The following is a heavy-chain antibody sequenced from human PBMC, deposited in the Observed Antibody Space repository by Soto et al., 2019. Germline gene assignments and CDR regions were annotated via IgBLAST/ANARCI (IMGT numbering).Heavy chain of an antibody. CDR1: GFTLSSHT. J-gene: IGHJ6*02. D-gene: IGHD2-2*01. V-gene: IGHV3-21*01. CDR2: ISSDSSYK. Sequence: GGSLRLSCAASGFTLSSHTMNWVRQAPGKGLEWVSSISSDSSYKYYTDSVKGRFTVSRDNAKNSPYLQMDSLRAEDTAVYYCARGYCTRSSCYIGGYYYYGMDVWGQGATVTVSS. CDR3: ARGYCTRSSCYIGGYYYYGMDV.